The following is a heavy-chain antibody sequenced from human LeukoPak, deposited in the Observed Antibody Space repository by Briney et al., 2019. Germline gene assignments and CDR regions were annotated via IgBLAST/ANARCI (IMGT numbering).Heavy chain of an antibody. D-gene: IGHD6-13*01. V-gene: IGHV3-7*01. CDR3: ARLGVAASSNSFYGMDV. J-gene: IGHJ6*02. CDR1: GFTFSNYW. CDR2: IKQDGSDN. Sequence: PGGSLRLSCAASGFTFSNYWMSWVRQAPGKGLEWVANIKQDGSDNYYVDSVKGRFTISRDNAKNSLYLQMNGLRAEDTAMYYCARLGVAASSNSFYGMDVWGQGTTVTVSS.